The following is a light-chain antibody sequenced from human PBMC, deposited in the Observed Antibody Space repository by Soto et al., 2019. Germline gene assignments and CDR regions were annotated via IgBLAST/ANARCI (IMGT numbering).Light chain of an antibody. CDR3: GSYTTINTMI. J-gene: IGLJ2*01. V-gene: IGLV2-14*01. CDR1: SGDVGAYNY. Sequence: QSVLTQPASVSGSPGQSITISCAGTSGDVGAYNYVTWFQQYPGKVPKLIIYDVSDRPSGVSDRFSGSKSGNTASLTISGLLAEDEADYYCGSYTTINTMIFGGGTKVTVL. CDR2: DVS.